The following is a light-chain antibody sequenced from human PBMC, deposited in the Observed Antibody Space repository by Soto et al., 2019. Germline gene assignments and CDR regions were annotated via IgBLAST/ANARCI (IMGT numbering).Light chain of an antibody. V-gene: IGKV3-20*01. J-gene: IGKJ1*01. CDR1: QSVSSSY. CDR2: GAS. CDR3: QQYGSSAWP. Sequence: EIVLTQSPGTLSLSPGERATLSCRASQSVSSSYLAWYQQKPGQAPRLLIYGASSRATGIPDRFSGSGSGTDFPLTISRLEPEDLAVYYCQQYGSSAWPFGQGNKGEIK.